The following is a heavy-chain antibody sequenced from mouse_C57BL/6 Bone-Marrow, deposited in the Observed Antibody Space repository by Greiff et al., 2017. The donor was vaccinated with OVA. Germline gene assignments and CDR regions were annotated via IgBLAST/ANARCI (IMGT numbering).Heavy chain of an antibody. V-gene: IGHV1-59*01. J-gene: IGHJ1*03. Sequence: QVLLQQPGAELVRPGASVKLSCTASGFTFTSDCMHWVKQRPGQGLEWIGWIDPSDSYTEYAPKFQGKATMTVDTSSNPAYLQRSRSAAEDTSVCYSTRGSSYGWYFDVWGTGTTVTVSS. D-gene: IGHD1-1*01. CDR1: GFTFTSDC. CDR2: IDPSDSYT. CDR3: TRGSSYGWYFDV.